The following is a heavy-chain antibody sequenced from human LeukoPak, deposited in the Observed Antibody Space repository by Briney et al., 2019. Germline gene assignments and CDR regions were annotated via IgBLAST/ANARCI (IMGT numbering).Heavy chain of an antibody. CDR2: MSSNSGNT. J-gene: IGHJ4*02. Sequence: GASVKVSCKASGYTFATYDINWVRQATGQGLEWMGWMSSNSGNTGYAQKFQGRVTLTRDTSISTAYMELSSLTSEDTAVYYCARNAPNTGDFLYWGQGTLVSVSS. CDR3: ARNAPNTGDFLY. D-gene: IGHD7-27*01. CDR1: GYTFATYD. V-gene: IGHV1-8*01.